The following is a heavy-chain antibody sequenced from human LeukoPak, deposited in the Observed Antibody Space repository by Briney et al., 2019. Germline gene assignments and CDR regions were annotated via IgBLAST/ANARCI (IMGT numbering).Heavy chain of an antibody. J-gene: IGHJ4*02. CDR3: ARGVYSGSYVTWYYFDY. CDR1: GGSFSSYY. V-gene: IGHV4-34*01. CDR2: INHSGST. D-gene: IGHD1-26*01. Sequence: SETLSLTCAVYGGSFSSYYWSWIRQSPGKGLEWIGEINHSGSTNYNPSLKSRVTLSVDTSKNQFSLKLSSVTAADTAVYYCARGVYSGSYVTWYYFDYWGQGTLVTVSS.